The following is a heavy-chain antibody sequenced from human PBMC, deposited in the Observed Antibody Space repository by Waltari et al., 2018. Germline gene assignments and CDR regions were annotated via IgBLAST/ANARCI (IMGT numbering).Heavy chain of an antibody. D-gene: IGHD6-13*01. V-gene: IGHV4-39*01. Sequence: QLQLQESGPGLVKPSETLSLTCTVSGGSISSSSYYWGWIRQPPGKGLEWIGSIYYSGSTYYNPSLKSRVTISVDTAKNQFALKLSSVTAADTAVYYCARHLGQPDDAFDIWGQGTMVTVSS. CDR1: GGSISSSSYY. CDR3: ARHLGQPDDAFDI. CDR2: IYYSGST. J-gene: IGHJ3*02.